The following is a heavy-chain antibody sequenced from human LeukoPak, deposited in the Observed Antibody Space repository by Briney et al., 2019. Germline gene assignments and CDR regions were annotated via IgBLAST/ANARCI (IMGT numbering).Heavy chain of an antibody. Sequence: KPSETLSLTCTVSGGSISSSSYYWGWIRQPPGKGLEWIGRIYYSGRTYYNPSLKSRVTISVDTSKNQFSLKLSSVTAADTAVYYCSRAVITFGAAVAKGFDCWGQGTLVTVSS. D-gene: IGHD3-16*01. J-gene: IGHJ4*02. CDR1: GGSISSSSYY. CDR3: SRAVITFGAAVAKGFDC. CDR2: IYYSGRT. V-gene: IGHV4-39*01.